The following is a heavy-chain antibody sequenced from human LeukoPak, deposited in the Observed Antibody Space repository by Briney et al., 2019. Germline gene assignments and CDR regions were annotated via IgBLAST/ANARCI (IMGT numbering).Heavy chain of an antibody. Sequence: PSETLSLICIVSGDSVSTNLYYWGWIRQPPGKELEWIDNLFHSGTTYYNPSLKSRVSISVDTSKNQFSLKLNSVTAADTAVYYCARQGYGRSSFFDHWGQGTLVTVSS. CDR1: GDSVSTNLYY. CDR2: LFHSGTT. V-gene: IGHV4-39*01. CDR3: ARQGYGRSSFFDH. D-gene: IGHD6-6*01. J-gene: IGHJ4*02.